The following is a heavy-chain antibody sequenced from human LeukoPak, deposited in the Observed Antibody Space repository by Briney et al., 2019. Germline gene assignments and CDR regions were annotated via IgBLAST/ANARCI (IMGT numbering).Heavy chain of an antibody. CDR3: ANLVAGDDY. D-gene: IGHD2-2*01. J-gene: IGHJ4*02. V-gene: IGHV3-23*01. Sequence: GGSLRLSCAASGFTFSSYAMSWVRQAPGEGLEWVSAISGSGGRTYYADSVKRRFTSSRDNSKNTLYLQMNSLRAEDTAVYYCANLVAGDDYWGQGTLVTVS. CDR1: GFTFSSYA. CDR2: ISGSGGRT.